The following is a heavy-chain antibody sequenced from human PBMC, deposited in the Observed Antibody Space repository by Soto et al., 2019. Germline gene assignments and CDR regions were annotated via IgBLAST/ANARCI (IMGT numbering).Heavy chain of an antibody. CDR1: GFIFSDYY. D-gene: IGHD4-17*01. J-gene: IGHJ4*02. CDR2: INNGGDIV. V-gene: IGHV3-11*01. CDR3: ARVFSKTTVGVVDS. Sequence: QVQLEESGGGLVKPGQSLRLSCATSGFIFSDYYMAWIRQAPGKGLEWIGYINNGGDIVHYSDAVRGRFRISRDNTKMSLYLQMTSLRAEDTAIYYCARVFSKTTVGVVDSWGQGALVTVSS.